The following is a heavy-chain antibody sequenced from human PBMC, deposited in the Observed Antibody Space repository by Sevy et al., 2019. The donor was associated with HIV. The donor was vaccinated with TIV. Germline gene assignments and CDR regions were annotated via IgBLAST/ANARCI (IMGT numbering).Heavy chain of an antibody. CDR1: GFAFSTYS. J-gene: IGHJ4*02. D-gene: IGHD3-10*01. CDR3: ARSSLFTMVRGVIDY. Sequence: GGSLRLSCAASGFAFSTYSLHWVRQAPAKGREGMAVFSSDGSSKFYAASVKGRFTISRDNSKNALYLQMNSLRVEDTAVYYCARSSLFTMVRGVIDYWGQGTLVTVS. CDR2: FSSDGSSK. V-gene: IGHV3-30-3*01.